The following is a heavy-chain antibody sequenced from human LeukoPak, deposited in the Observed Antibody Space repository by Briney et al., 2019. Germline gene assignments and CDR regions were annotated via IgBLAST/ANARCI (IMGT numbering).Heavy chain of an antibody. Sequence: ASVKVSCKASGYIFTTYVMHWVRQAPGQRLEWMGWINTGNGNTKSSQNFQGRVIITRDTSANTAYTDLSSLRFEDTAVYYCARERAKDFDYWGQGALVTVSS. J-gene: IGHJ4*02. CDR3: ARERAKDFDY. D-gene: IGHD1-26*01. CDR1: GYIFTTYV. CDR2: INTGNGNT. V-gene: IGHV1-3*04.